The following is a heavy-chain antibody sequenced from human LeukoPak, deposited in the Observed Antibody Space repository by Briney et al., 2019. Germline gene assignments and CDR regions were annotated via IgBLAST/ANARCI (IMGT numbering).Heavy chain of an antibody. D-gene: IGHD3-10*01. CDR3: AKVGSGSSYYYYGMDA. V-gene: IGHV3-23*01. CDR1: GFTFSSYA. J-gene: IGHJ6*02. CDR2: ISGSGGST. Sequence: PGGSLRLSCAASGFTFSSYAMSWVRQAPGKGLEWVSAISGSGGSTYYADSVKGRFTISRDNSKNTLYLQMNSLRAEDTAVYYCAKVGSGSSYYYYGMDAWGQGTTVTVSS.